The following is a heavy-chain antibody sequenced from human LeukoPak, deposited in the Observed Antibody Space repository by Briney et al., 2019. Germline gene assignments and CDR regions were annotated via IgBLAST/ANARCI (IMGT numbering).Heavy chain of an antibody. CDR3: ASVGSGSKGGPYYFDY. Sequence: GGSLRLSCAASGFTFSSYSMNWVRQAPWKGLEWVSSISSSSSYIYYADSVKGRFTISRDNAKNSLYLQMNSLRAEDTAVYYCASVGSGSKGGPYYFDYWGQGTLVTVSS. CDR2: ISSSSSYI. V-gene: IGHV3-21*01. J-gene: IGHJ4*02. D-gene: IGHD3-10*01. CDR1: GFTFSSYS.